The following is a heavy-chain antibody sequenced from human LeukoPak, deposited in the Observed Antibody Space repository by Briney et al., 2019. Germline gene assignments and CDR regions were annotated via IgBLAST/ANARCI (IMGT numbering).Heavy chain of an antibody. J-gene: IGHJ6*03. CDR2: VYYTGST. V-gene: IGHV4-59*08. CDR3: ARPVSKGYSDYYMDV. Sequence: SETLSLTCTVSGGSISTYFWYWLRQPPGKGLEWIGFVYYTGSTDYNPSLKSRVSISVDTSKNQFSLKLSSVTVADTAAYYCARPVSKGYSDYYMDVWGKGTTVTVSS. CDR1: GGSISTYF. D-gene: IGHD5-12*01.